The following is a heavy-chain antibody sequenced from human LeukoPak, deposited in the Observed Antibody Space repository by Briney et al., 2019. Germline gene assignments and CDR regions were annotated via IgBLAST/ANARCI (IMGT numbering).Heavy chain of an antibody. D-gene: IGHD2/OR15-2a*01. CDR3: AKDGTSYYYIYY. CDR1: GFTFSGNG. Sequence: PGGSLRLSCAASGFTFSGNGMSWVRQAPGKGLEWVSSISDSGGRTYYADSVKGRFTVSRDDSKNTLYLQMNSLRGDDTAVYYCAKDGTSYYYIYYWGQGTLVTVSS. J-gene: IGHJ4*02. V-gene: IGHV3-23*01. CDR2: ISDSGGRT.